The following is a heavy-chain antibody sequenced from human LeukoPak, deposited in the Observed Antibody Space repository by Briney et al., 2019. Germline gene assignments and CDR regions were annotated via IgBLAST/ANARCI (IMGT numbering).Heavy chain of an antibody. V-gene: IGHV3-23*01. CDR2: CGREGGDDT. CDR1: GFTFRKYD. CDR3: AKDEDYTISGNYYDALDV. D-gene: IGHD1-26*01. J-gene: IGHJ3*01. Sequence: GGSLRLSCVASGFTFRKYDLCSVRQAPGKGLEWVSGCGREGGDDTYYADSVKGRFTISRDNAKNTLYLQMNNLRTEDTAVYYCAKDEDYTISGNYYDALDVWGQGTLVTVS.